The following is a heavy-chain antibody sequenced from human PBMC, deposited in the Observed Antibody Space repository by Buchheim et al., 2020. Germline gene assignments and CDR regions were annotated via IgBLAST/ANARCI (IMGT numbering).Heavy chain of an antibody. D-gene: IGHD5-24*01. Sequence: QDQLVQSGAEVKKPGSSVKVSCKASGGTFSSYTISWVRQAPGQGLEWMGRIIPILGIANYAQKFQGRVTITADKSTSTAYMELSSLRSEDTAVYYCARVVRDGHLYYYGMDVWGQGTT. CDR1: GGTFSSYT. CDR2: IIPILGIA. CDR3: ARVVRDGHLYYYGMDV. J-gene: IGHJ6*02. V-gene: IGHV1-69*02.